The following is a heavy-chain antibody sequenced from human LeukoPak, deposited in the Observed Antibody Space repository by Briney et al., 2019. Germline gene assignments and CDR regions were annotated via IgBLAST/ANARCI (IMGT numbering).Heavy chain of an antibody. CDR2: IYTSGST. CDR1: GGSISSGSYY. Sequence: CLTCTVSGGSISSGSYYWSWVRQPAGKGLEWIGRIYTSGSTNYNPSRKSRVTITEEKYKKQYSRKKRHVTAADTAVYYCARVRAAAGPYWYFDLWGRGTLVTVSS. CDR3: ARVRAAAGPYWYFDL. J-gene: IGHJ2*01. D-gene: IGHD6-13*01. V-gene: IGHV4-61*02.